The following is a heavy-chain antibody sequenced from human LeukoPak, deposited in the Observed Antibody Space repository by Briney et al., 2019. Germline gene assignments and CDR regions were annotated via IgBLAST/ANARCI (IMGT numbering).Heavy chain of an antibody. J-gene: IGHJ6*02. Sequence: GASVKVSCKVSGYTFTGYYMHWVRQAPGQGLERMGWINPNSGGTSYAQKFQGRVTMTRDTSISTAYMELSRLRSDDTAVYYCARRGIIAAAEIYYYYGMDVWGQGTTVTVSS. D-gene: IGHD6-13*01. V-gene: IGHV1-2*02. CDR3: ARRGIIAAAEIYYYYGMDV. CDR1: GYTFTGYY. CDR2: INPNSGGT.